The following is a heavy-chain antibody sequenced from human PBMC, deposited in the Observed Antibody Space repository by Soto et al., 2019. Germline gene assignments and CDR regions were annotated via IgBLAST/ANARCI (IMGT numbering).Heavy chain of an antibody. J-gene: IGHJ6*03. CDR2: ISSSSSTI. V-gene: IGHV3-48*01. D-gene: IGHD3-16*01. CDR1: GFTFSNYR. CDR3: ASPLRMITSNYMDV. Sequence: GGSLRLSCVGSGFTFSNYRMHWVRQAPGKGLEWVSYISSSSSTIYYADSVKGRFTISRDNAKNSLYLQMNSLRAEDTAVYYCASPLRMITSNYMDVWGKGTTVTV.